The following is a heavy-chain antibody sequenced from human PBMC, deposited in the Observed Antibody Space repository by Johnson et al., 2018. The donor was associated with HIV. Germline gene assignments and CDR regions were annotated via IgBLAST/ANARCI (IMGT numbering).Heavy chain of an antibody. CDR3: ANSLLLDAFNI. J-gene: IGHJ3*02. CDR2: IRYDGSNK. Sequence: QVQLVESGGGVVQPGGSLRLSCAASGFTFSSYGMHWVRQAPGKGLEWVAFIRYDGSNKYYADSVKGRFTISRDNSKNTLYLQMNSLRDEDTAVYYCANSLLLDAFNIWGQGTVVTVSS. V-gene: IGHV3-30*02. CDR1: GFTFSSYG.